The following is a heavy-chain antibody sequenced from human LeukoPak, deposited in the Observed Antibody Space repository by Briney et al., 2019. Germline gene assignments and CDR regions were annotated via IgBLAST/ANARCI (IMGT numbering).Heavy chain of an antibody. D-gene: IGHD3-22*01. CDR2: IYHSGST. J-gene: IGHJ3*02. Sequence: SETLPLTCAVSGGSISSGGYSWSWIRQPPGKGLEWIGYIYHSGSTYYNPSLKSRVTISVDRSKNQFSLKLSSVTAADTAVYYCARDYYENAFDIWGQGTMVTVS. CDR1: GGSISSGGYS. CDR3: ARDYYENAFDI. V-gene: IGHV4-30-2*01.